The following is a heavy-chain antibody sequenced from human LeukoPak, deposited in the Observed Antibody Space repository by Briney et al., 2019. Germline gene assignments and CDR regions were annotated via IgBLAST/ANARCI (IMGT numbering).Heavy chain of an antibody. V-gene: IGHV4-39*01. CDR1: GGSISSSSYY. CDR3: ARQGRMAARQRGDLSY. CDR2: IYYSGST. D-gene: IGHD6-6*01. Sequence: SETLSLTCTVSGGSISSSSYYWGWIRQPPGKGLEWIGSIYYSGSTYYNPSLKSRVTISVDTSKNQFSLKLSSVTAADTAVYYCARQGRMAARQRGDLSYWGQGTLVTVSS. J-gene: IGHJ4*02.